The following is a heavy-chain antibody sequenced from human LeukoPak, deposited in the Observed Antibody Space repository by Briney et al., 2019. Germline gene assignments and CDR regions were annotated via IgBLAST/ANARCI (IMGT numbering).Heavy chain of an antibody. J-gene: IGHJ4*02. CDR2: ISGSGGST. CDR1: GFTFSSYA. D-gene: IGHD3-3*01. Sequence: GGSLRLSCAASGFTFSSYAMSWVRQAPGKGLEWVSAISGSGGSTYYADSVKGRFTISRDNSKDTLYLQMNSLRAEDTAVYYCANGPLYEGTQVDYWGQGTLVTVSS. V-gene: IGHV3-23*01. CDR3: ANGPLYEGTQVDY.